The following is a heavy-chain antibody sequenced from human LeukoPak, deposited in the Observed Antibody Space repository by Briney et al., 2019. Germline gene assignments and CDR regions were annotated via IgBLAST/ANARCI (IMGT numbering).Heavy chain of an antibody. J-gene: IGHJ3*02. D-gene: IGHD2-2*01. CDR2: IYYSGST. CDR1: GGSISSSSYY. CDR3: AVPAAYKYAFDI. V-gene: IGHV4-39*01. Sequence: SETLSLTCTVSGGSISSSSYYWVWIRQPPGQGLEWIGSIYYSGSTYYNPSLKSRVTISVDTSKNQFSLKLSSVTAADTAVYYCAVPAAYKYAFDIWGQGTMVTVSS.